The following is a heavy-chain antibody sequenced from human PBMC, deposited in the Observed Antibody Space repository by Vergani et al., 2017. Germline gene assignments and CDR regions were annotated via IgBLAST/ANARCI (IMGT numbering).Heavy chain of an antibody. V-gene: IGHV5-51*01. CDR2: IHPADSDT. D-gene: IGHD3-22*01. J-gene: IGHJ4*02. CDR3: ARLYGRDSSGSKYFDY. CDR1: VYSFTNYW. Sequence: EVQLVQSGAEVKKPGESLKISCQISVYSFTNYWIGWVRQMPGKGLGWMGIIHPADSDTRYSPSFPGQVTISVDKSFSTADLQRSSLRASDSAMYYCARLYGRDSSGSKYFDYWGQGTLVTVSS.